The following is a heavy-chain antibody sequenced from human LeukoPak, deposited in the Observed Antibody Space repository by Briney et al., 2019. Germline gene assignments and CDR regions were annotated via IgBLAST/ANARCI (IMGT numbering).Heavy chain of an antibody. CDR1: GYTFTSYG. CDR2: ISAYNGNT. Sequence: ASVKVSCKASGYTFTSYGISWVRQAPGQGLEWMGWISAYNGNTNYAQKLQGRVTMTTDTSTSTAYMELRSLRSDDTAVYYRARDKRDFYYGSGNLFDYWGQGTLVAVSS. J-gene: IGHJ4*02. CDR3: ARDKRDFYYGSGNLFDY. V-gene: IGHV1-18*01. D-gene: IGHD3-10*01.